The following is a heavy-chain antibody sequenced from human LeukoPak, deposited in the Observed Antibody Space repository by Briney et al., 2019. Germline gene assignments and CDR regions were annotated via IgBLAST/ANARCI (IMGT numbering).Heavy chain of an antibody. J-gene: IGHJ3*02. V-gene: IGHV3-23*01. CDR3: AKSRWLVRIDAFNI. CDR1: GFTFSSYA. CDR2: LSGTGEST. Sequence: GGSLRLSCAASGFTFSSYAMSWVRQAPGKGLEWVSGLSGTGESTYIADSLKGRFTISRDNARDTLYLQMNSLRAEETAIYYCAKSRWLVRIDAFNIWGQGTMVTVSS. D-gene: IGHD5-12*01.